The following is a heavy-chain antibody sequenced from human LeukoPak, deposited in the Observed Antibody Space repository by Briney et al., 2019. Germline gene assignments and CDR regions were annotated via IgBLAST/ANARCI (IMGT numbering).Heavy chain of an antibody. Sequence: HSGGSLRLSCAASAFTFSNYWMSWVRQAPGKGPEWVANIKEDGGEINYLDSVKGRFTISRDNAKNSLYLQMNRLRAEDTAVYYCARDLGYSTFDYWGQGTLATVSS. CDR3: ARDLGYSTFDY. CDR2: IKEDGGEI. J-gene: IGHJ4*02. D-gene: IGHD4-23*01. V-gene: IGHV3-7*01. CDR1: AFTFSNYW.